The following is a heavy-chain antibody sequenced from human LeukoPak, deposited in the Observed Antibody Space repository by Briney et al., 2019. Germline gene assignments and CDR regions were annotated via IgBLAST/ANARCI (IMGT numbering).Heavy chain of an antibody. V-gene: IGHV4-61*02. CDR2: IYTSGST. CDR1: GGSISSGSYY. CDR3: ARGEDGTGDYRPTYFDS. Sequence: PSETLSLTCTVSGGSISSGSYYWSWIRQPAGKGLEWIGRIYTSGSTNYNPPLKSRVTISVDTSKNQFSLKLSSVTAADTAVYYCARGEDGTGDYRPTYFDSWGQATLVTVSS. J-gene: IGHJ4*02. D-gene: IGHD4-17*01.